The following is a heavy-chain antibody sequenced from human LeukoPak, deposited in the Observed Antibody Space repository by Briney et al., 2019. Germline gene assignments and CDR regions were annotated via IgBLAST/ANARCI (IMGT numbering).Heavy chain of an antibody. J-gene: IGHJ4*02. D-gene: IGHD2-15*01. V-gene: IGHV3-48*04. Sequence: GGSLRLSCAASGFTFSSYAMSWVRQAPGKGLEWVSYISSSGSTIYYADSVKGRFTISRDNAKNSLYLQMNSLRAEDTAVYYCARHRDCSGGSCYGDFDYWGQGTLVTVSS. CDR2: ISSSGSTI. CDR1: GFTFSSYA. CDR3: ARHRDCSGGSCYGDFDY.